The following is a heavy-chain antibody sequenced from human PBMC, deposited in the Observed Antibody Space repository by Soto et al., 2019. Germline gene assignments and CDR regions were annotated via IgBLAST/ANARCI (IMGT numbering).Heavy chain of an antibody. V-gene: IGHV3-9*01. CDR1: GFTFDDYA. CDR2: ISWNVGSI. D-gene: IGHD3-3*01. CDR3: AKGVAGWYYFDY. Sequence: EVPLVESGGGLVQPGRSLRLSCAASGFTFDDYAMHWVRQAPGKGLAWVSGISWNVGSIAYADSVKGRFTISRDNAKNSLYLQMNRLRAEDTALYYCAKGVAGWYYFDYWGQGTLVTVSS. J-gene: IGHJ4*02.